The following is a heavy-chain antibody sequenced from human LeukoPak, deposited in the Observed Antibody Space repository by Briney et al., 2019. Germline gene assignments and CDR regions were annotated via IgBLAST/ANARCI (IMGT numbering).Heavy chain of an antibody. J-gene: IGHJ4*02. CDR1: GFTFNTYW. Sequence: GGSLRLSCASSGFTFNTYWMHWVHQAPGEGLVWVSRIKSDGSDTSYADSVKGRFTISRDNAKNTLYLQMNSLRAEDTAVYYCARGFWTGVEYWGQGTLVTVSS. CDR3: ARGFWTGVEY. CDR2: IKSDGSDT. D-gene: IGHD3/OR15-3a*01. V-gene: IGHV3-74*01.